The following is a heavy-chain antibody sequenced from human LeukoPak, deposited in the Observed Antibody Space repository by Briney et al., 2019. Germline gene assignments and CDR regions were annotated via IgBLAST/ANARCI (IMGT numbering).Heavy chain of an antibody. D-gene: IGHD3-9*01. Sequence: GGSLRLSCAASGFTFSSYVMHWVRQAPGKGLEWVAIISYDGSNEYYADSVKGRFTISRDNSKNTLYLQMNSLRAEDTAVYYCAKVEDILTGYLDYWGQGTLVTVSS. CDR2: ISYDGSNE. CDR3: AKVEDILTGYLDY. CDR1: GFTFSSYV. J-gene: IGHJ4*02. V-gene: IGHV3-30*04.